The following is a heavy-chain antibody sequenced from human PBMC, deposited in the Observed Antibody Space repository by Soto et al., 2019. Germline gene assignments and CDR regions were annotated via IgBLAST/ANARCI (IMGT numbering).Heavy chain of an antibody. CDR3: ARITESAMATAPGPLQDKTDY. D-gene: IGHD5-18*01. CDR1: GGTFSSYA. J-gene: IGHJ4*02. Sequence: GASVKVSCKASGGTFSSYAISWLRQAPGQGLEWMGGIIPIFGTANYAQKFQGRVTITADESTSTAYMELSSLRSEDTAVYYCARITESAMATAPGPLQDKTDYWGQGTLVTVS. CDR2: IIPIFGTA. V-gene: IGHV1-69*13.